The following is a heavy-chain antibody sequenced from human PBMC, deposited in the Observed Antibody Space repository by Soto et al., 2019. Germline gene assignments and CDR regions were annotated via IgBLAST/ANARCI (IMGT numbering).Heavy chain of an antibody. Sequence: SETLSLTCTVSGGSISSGGYYWSWIRQHPGKGLEWIGYIYYSGSTYYNPSLKSRVTISVDTSKNQFSLKLSSVTAADTAVYYCARVTHYYYYGMDVWGQGTTVTVSS. CDR1: GGSISSGGYY. CDR3: ARVTHYYYYGMDV. J-gene: IGHJ6*02. CDR2: IYYSGST. V-gene: IGHV4-31*03. D-gene: IGHD1-20*01.